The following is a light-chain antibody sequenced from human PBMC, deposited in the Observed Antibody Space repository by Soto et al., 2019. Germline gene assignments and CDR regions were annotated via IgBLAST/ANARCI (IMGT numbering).Light chain of an antibody. V-gene: IGLV2-8*02. CDR3: SSYAGTHIV. CDR2: EVT. Sequence: LTQPASASRSPGRSVTISCPGTSSDVGTYNSVSWYQQHPGRAPKLMMYEVTKRPAGVPDRYSGSKSGNTASLTVSGLQAEDEADYYCSSYAGTHIVFGIGTKVTVL. CDR1: SSDVGTYNS. J-gene: IGLJ1*01.